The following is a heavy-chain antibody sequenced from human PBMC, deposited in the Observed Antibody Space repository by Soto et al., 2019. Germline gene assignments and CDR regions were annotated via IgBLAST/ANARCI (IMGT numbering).Heavy chain of an antibody. Sequence: PGGSLRLSCAASGFTFTRHSMNWVRQAPGKGLEWVSSISSTTNHIYYGDSMKGRFTISRDNAKNSLYLEMNSLRAEDTAVYYCARESEDLTSNFDYWGQGSLVTVSS. CDR3: ARESEDLTSNFDY. CDR2: ISSTTNHI. J-gene: IGHJ4*02. CDR1: GFTFTRHS. V-gene: IGHV3-21*06.